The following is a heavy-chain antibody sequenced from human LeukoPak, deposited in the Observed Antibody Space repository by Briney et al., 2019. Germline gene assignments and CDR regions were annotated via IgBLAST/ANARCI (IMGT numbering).Heavy chain of an antibody. Sequence: PSETLSLTCAVYGGSFSGYYWSWIRQPPGKGLEWIGEINHSGSTNYNPSLKSRVTISVDTSKNQFSLKLSSVTAADTAVYYCARGAPYDYVWGSYRRDYYYYGMDVWGQGTTVTVSS. V-gene: IGHV4-34*01. CDR2: INHSGST. D-gene: IGHD3-16*02. CDR1: GGSFSGYY. CDR3: ARGAPYDYVWGSYRRDYYYYGMDV. J-gene: IGHJ6*02.